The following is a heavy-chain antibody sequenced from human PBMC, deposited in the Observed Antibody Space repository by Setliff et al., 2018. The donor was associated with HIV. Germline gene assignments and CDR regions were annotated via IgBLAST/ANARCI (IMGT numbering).Heavy chain of an antibody. Sequence: ASVKVSCKAPGYTFTSYGLSWVRQAPGQGLEWMGWISDYNSNTEYAQKLQGRVTMTKDTSTSTAYMELRSLRPDDTAVYFCARRADWFELWGQGTLVTVSS. J-gene: IGHJ5*02. CDR2: ISDYNSNT. CDR1: GYTFTSYG. V-gene: IGHV1-18*01. CDR3: ARRADWFEL.